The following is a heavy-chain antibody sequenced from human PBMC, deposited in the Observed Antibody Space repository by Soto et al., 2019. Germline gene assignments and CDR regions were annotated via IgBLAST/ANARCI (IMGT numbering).Heavy chain of an antibody. V-gene: IGHV4-34*01. Sequence: QVQLQQWGAGLLKPSETLSLTCAVYGGSFSGYYWTWIRQPPGKGLEWVGEIGHSGSATYSPSLKSRVPISVDTSNNQFSLRLSSVTAEDTAVYYCARGGNCIVSSCPLGSHYGMDVWGQGTTVTVSS. J-gene: IGHJ6*02. CDR2: IGHSGSA. CDR3: ARGGNCIVSSCPLGSHYGMDV. CDR1: GGSFSGYY. D-gene: IGHD2-15*01.